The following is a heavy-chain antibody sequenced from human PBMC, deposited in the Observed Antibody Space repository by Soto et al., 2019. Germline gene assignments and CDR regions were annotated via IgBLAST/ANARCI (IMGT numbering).Heavy chain of an antibody. CDR3: ARVLKRDETIDY. CDR2: INHSGST. V-gene: IGHV4-34*01. CDR1: GGSFSGYY. Sequence: QVQLQQWGAGLLKPSETLSLTCAVYGGSFSGYYWSWIRQPPGKGLEWIGEINHSGSTNYNPSLKSRITISVDTSTNQFSLKLSSVTAADTAVYYCARVLKRDETIDYWGQGTLVTVSS. J-gene: IGHJ4*02.